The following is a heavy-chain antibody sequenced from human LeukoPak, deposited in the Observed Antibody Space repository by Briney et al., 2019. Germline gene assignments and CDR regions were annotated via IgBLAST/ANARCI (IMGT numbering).Heavy chain of an antibody. Sequence: GGSLRLSCAASGFTLSDYWMHWVRQVPGKGLMWISRFTNDGSGAGYADSVMGRFIISRDDTKNTLYLQMNSLRAEGTAVYYCASSGYGHFYYDYWGQGAVVTVSS. CDR1: GFTLSDYW. J-gene: IGHJ4*02. CDR2: FTNDGSGA. V-gene: IGHV3-74*01. CDR3: ASSGYGHFYYDY. D-gene: IGHD3-10*01.